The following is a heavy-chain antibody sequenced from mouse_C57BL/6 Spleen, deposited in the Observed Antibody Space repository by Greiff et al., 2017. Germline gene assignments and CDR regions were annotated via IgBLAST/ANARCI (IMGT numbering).Heavy chain of an antibody. CDR1: GFTFSDYG. D-gene: IGHD3-3*01. CDR2: ISSGSSTI. V-gene: IGHV5-17*01. Sequence: EVQVVESGGGLVKPGGSLKLSCAAPGFTFSDYGMHWVRQAPEKGLEWVAYISSGSSTIYYADTVKGRFTISRDNAKNTLFLQMTSLRSEDTAMYYCARTGTAHAMDYWGQGTSVTVSS. J-gene: IGHJ4*01. CDR3: ARTGTAHAMDY.